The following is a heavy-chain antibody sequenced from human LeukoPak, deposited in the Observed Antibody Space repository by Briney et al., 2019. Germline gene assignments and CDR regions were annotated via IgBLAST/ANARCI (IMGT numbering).Heavy chain of an antibody. Sequence: PSGTLSLTCAVSGGSISSSNWWSWVRQPPGKGLEWIGEIYYSGSTNYNPSLKSRVSISLDKSKNQFSLKLSSVTAADTAVYYCARYVPVKTGTTRSSFDFWGQGTLVTVSS. CDR1: GGSISSSNW. D-gene: IGHD1-1*01. CDR2: IYYSGST. CDR3: ARYVPVKTGTTRSSFDF. V-gene: IGHV4-4*02. J-gene: IGHJ4*02.